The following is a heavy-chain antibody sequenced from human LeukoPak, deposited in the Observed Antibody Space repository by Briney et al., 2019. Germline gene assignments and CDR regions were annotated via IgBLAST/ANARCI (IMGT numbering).Heavy chain of an antibody. CDR1: GGTFSSYA. V-gene: IGHV1-69*04. CDR2: IIPILGIA. J-gene: IGHJ5*02. D-gene: IGHD3-22*01. CDR3: ARDPITMIVVAPNWFDP. Sequence: ASVKVSCKASGGTFSSYAISWVRQAPGQGLEWMGRIIPILGIANYAQKFQGRVTITADKSTSTAYMELSSLRSEDTAVYYCARDPITMIVVAPNWFDPWGQGTLVTVS.